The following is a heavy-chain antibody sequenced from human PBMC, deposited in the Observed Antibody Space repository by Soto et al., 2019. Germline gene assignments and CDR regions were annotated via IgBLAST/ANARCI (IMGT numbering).Heavy chain of an antibody. CDR2: IHHSGNS. V-gene: IGHV4-4*02. D-gene: IGHD6-25*01. CDR3: ARGERQQQRDY. J-gene: IGHJ4*02. CDR1: GDSIRSDKW. Sequence: SETLSLTSAVSGDSIRSDKWWSWVRQPPGKGLVWIGEIHHSGNSNYNPSLKSRVIISVDKSKNQFSLNLSSVTDADTAVYYCARGERQQQRDYWGQG.